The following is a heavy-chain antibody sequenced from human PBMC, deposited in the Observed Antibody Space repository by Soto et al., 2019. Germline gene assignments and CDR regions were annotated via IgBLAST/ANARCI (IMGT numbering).Heavy chain of an antibody. Sequence: QVQLVQSGAEVKKPGSSVKVSCKASGGTFSSYAISWVRQAPGQGLEWMGGIIPIFGTANYAQKFQGRVTITADESTSTAYMELSSLRSEDTAVYYCARGSMAAAGSYYYGMEVWGQGTTVTVSS. CDR3: ARGSMAAAGSYYYGMEV. V-gene: IGHV1-69*01. CDR1: GGTFSSYA. J-gene: IGHJ6*02. D-gene: IGHD6-13*01. CDR2: IIPIFGTA.